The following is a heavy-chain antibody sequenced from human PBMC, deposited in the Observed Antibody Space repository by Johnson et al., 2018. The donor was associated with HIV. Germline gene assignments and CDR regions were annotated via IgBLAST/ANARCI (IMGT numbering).Heavy chain of an antibody. Sequence: VQLVESGGGVVQPGGSLRLSCAASGFTFSSYAMSWVRQAPGKGLEWVSAISGSGGSTYYADSVKGRFTISRDNSKNTLYLQMNSLRAEDTDVYYCAKSPRFTIFGSDAFDIWGQGTMVTVSS. V-gene: IGHV3-23*04. CDR1: GFTFSSYA. J-gene: IGHJ3*02. CDR2: ISGSGGST. D-gene: IGHD3-3*01. CDR3: AKSPRFTIFGSDAFDI.